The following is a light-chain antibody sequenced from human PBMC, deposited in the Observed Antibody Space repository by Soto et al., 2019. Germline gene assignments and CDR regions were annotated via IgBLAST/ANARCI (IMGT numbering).Light chain of an antibody. Sequence: DIVMTQSPATLSVSPGERATLSCRASRTVTTNLAWYQQKPGQAPRLLISDASNRATGIPARFSGSGSGTDFTLTISSLEPEDFAVYYCHQRQYWPPITFGQGTRLEIK. CDR3: HQRQYWPPIT. V-gene: IGKV3-11*01. J-gene: IGKJ5*01. CDR1: RTVTTN. CDR2: DAS.